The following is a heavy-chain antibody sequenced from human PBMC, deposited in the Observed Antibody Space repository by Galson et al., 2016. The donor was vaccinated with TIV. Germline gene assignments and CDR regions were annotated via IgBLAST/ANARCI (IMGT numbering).Heavy chain of an antibody. CDR3: ARDLDYYDMSSYSPDAFDM. CDR1: GFIFRRYS. D-gene: IGHD3-22*01. CDR2: ISSSSDYR. J-gene: IGHJ3*02. Sequence: SLRLSCAAPGFIFRRYSMNWVRQAPGKGLEWVSTISSSSDYRFYADSVKGRFTISRDNARNSLHLQINSLRVEDTAVYYCARDLDYYDMSSYSPDAFDMWGQGTMVTVSS. V-gene: IGHV3-21*01.